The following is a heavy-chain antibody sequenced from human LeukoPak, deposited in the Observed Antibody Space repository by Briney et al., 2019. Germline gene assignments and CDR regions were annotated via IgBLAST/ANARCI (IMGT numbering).Heavy chain of an antibody. V-gene: IGHV1-2*02. CDR2: INPNSGGT. Sequence: ASVKVSCKASGYTFTGYYMHWVRQAPGQGLEGMGWINPNSGGTNYAQKFQGRVTMTRATSISTAYMELSRLRSDDTAVYYCAREARSGWSYYFDYWGQGTLVTVSS. CDR1: GYTFTGYY. J-gene: IGHJ4*02. D-gene: IGHD6-19*01. CDR3: AREARSGWSYYFDY.